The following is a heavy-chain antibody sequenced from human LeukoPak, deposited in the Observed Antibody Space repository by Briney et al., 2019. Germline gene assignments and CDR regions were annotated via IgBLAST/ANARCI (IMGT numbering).Heavy chain of an antibody. CDR2: IYYSGST. Sequence: SETLSLTCTVSGGSISSGSYYWGWIRQPPGKGLEWIGSIYYSGSTYYNPSLKSRVTISVDTSKNQFSLKLSSVTAADTAVYYCAGSGDYYYDSSGPWLSDIWGQGTMVTVSS. J-gene: IGHJ3*02. V-gene: IGHV4-39*07. CDR1: GGSISSGSYY. CDR3: AGSGDYYYDSSGPWLSDI. D-gene: IGHD3-22*01.